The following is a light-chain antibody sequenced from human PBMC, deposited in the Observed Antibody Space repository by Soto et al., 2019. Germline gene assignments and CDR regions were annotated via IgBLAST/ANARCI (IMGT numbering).Light chain of an antibody. Sequence: DIQMTQSPFTLSASVGDRVTITCRASQSINARLAWHQQKPGKVPKVLIYDASNLKSGVPSRFSGSGSGTEFTLTISSLQPDDSATYYCQQYYTYPWTFGQGTKVDIK. V-gene: IGKV1-5*01. J-gene: IGKJ1*01. CDR1: QSINAR. CDR3: QQYYTYPWT. CDR2: DAS.